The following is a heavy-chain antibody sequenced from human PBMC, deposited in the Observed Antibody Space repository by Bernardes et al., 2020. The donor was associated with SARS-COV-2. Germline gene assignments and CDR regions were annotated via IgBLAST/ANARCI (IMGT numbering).Heavy chain of an antibody. J-gene: IGHJ4*02. Sequence: GGPLRLSCAASEFIFSNYGMSWVRLGPGRGLEWVSCISSNSSYKYYADSVKGRFTISRGNAKNSLYLQMNSLRAEDTAVYFSVRESDLNYVFDYWGQGILVTVSS. CDR3: VRESDLNYVFDY. CDR2: ISSNSSYK. D-gene: IGHD1-7*01. V-gene: IGHV3-21*01. CDR1: EFIFSNYG.